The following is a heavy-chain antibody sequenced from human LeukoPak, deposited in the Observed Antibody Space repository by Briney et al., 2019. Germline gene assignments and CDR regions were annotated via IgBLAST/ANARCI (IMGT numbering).Heavy chain of an antibody. CDR3: ARQHYVWGSHDNWFDP. CDR2: IYYRGNT. Sequence: SETLSLTCSVSRASFNGSDYCWGWVRQPPGKGLEWIGTIYYRGNTYYNPSLKSRVTISVDTSKNQFSLKLSSVTAADTAVYYCARQHYVWGSHDNWFDPWGQGTLVTVSS. CDR1: RASFNGSDYC. J-gene: IGHJ5*02. D-gene: IGHD3-16*01. V-gene: IGHV4-39*01.